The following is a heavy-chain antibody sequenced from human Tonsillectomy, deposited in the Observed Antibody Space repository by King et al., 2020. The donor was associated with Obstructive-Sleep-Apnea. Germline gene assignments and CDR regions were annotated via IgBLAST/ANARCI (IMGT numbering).Heavy chain of an antibody. V-gene: IGHV4-39*07. D-gene: IGHD3-10*01. CDR3: AREGGKTGARWFDP. CDR1: GGSISTGSNY. Sequence: LQLQESGPGLVKPSETLSLTCTVSGGSISTGSNYWGWIRQPPGKGLEWIGSVSHSGRTFYSPSIGSRVSMSVDTSRKQFSLKLTSVTAADTAVYYCAREGGKTGARWFDPWGQGTLVTVSS. CDR2: VSHSGRT. J-gene: IGHJ5*02.